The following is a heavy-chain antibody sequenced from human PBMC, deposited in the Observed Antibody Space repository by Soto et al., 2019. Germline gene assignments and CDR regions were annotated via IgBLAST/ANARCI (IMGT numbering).Heavy chain of an antibody. D-gene: IGHD1-1*01. CDR1: GGSIINYY. J-gene: IGHJ6*02. CDR2: INHDGYS. V-gene: IGHV4-59*08. Sequence: QVQLQQSGPGLVKPSETLSLTCTVSGGSIINYYCSWFRESPGKGLEWIGYINHDGYSAYNLSLKRRITLSADTSKTRFSLMPDSVTATDTAVYYCARQGYGHKHGLVDAWGQGTTVIVSS. CDR3: ARQGYGHKHGLVDA.